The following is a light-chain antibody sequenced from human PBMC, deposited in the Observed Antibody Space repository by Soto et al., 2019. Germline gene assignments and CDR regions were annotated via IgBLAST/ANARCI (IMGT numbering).Light chain of an antibody. J-gene: IGKJ1*01. CDR1: QSISSY. CDR3: QQYNSYSQT. V-gene: IGKV1-5*01. CDR2: AAS. Sequence: DIQMTLSASSLSASVGDRVTITCRASQSISSYLNWYQQKPGKAPKLLIYAASSLQSGVPSRFSGSGSGTEFTLTISSLQPDDFATYYCQQYNSYSQTFGQGTKVDI.